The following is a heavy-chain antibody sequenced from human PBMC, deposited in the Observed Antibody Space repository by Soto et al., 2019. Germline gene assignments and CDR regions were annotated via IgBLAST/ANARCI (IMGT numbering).Heavy chain of an antibody. CDR1: GFTFSSYA. J-gene: IGHJ4*02. CDR3: AKGVPFDF. CDR2: ISGSGGDT. Sequence: GGSLRLSCAASGFTFSSYAMSWVRQAPGRGLEWVSTISGSGGDTYYADSVKGRFTISRDNSKNILYLQMNSLRAEDTALHYCAKGVPFDFWGQGTLVTVSS. V-gene: IGHV3-23*01. D-gene: IGHD6-6*01.